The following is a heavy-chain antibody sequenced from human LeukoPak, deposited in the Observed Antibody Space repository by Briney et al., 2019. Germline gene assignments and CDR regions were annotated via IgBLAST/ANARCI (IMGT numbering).Heavy chain of an antibody. Sequence: CLRLSCAASGFTFSSYGMHWVRQAQGKGLEWVAVIPYDGSNKYYADSVKGRFPTPRDNSKIPLYLQMNTLRPEDTAVYYCAKDLQGYSSSSDDFHIWVQGTMATASS. V-gene: IGHV3-30*18. CDR3: AKDLQGYSSSSDDFHI. J-gene: IGHJ3*02. D-gene: IGHD6-13*01. CDR1: GFTFSSYG. CDR2: IPYDGSNK.